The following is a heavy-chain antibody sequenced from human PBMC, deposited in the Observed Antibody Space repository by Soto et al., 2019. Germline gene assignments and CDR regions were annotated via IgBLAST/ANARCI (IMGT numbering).Heavy chain of an antibody. D-gene: IGHD6-25*01. CDR1: GGSFSGYY. CDR2: INHSGST. J-gene: IGHJ6*02. CDR3: ARVRQVQYYYYYYGMDV. V-gene: IGHV4-34*01. Sequence: SETLSLTCAVYGGSFSGYYWSWIQQPPGKGLGWIGEINHSGSTNYNPSLKSRVTISVDTSKNQFSLKLSSVTAADTAVYFCARVRQVQYYYYYYGMDVWGQGTTVTVSS.